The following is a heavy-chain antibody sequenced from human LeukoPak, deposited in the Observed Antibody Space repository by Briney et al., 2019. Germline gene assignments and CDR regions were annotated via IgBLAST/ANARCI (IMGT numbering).Heavy chain of an antibody. Sequence: GGSLRLSCAASGFTFSDDYMSWIRQAQGKGLEWVSYISSSGSTIYYADSVKGRFTISRDNAKNSLYLQMNSLRAEDTAVYYCAGLIGGYDEGEFDYWGQGTLVTVSS. J-gene: IGHJ4*02. CDR1: GFTFSDDY. CDR3: AGLIGGYDEGEFDY. CDR2: ISSSGSTI. V-gene: IGHV3-11*01. D-gene: IGHD5-12*01.